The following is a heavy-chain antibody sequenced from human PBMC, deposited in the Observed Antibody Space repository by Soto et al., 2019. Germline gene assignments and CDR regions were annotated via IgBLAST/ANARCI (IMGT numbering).Heavy chain of an antibody. CDR2: IRSNTDGGAT. Sequence: GGSLRLSCVASGFTFTNAWMSWVRQAPGKGLEWVGRIRSNTDGGATDYAAPVKGRFTISRDDSKNTLYLQMNSLKTEDTAVYYCCTDSEVSYGSGSCFDNWGQGTLVTVSS. CDR3: CTDSEVSYGSGSCFDN. V-gene: IGHV3-15*01. CDR1: GFTFTNAW. D-gene: IGHD3-10*01. J-gene: IGHJ4*02.